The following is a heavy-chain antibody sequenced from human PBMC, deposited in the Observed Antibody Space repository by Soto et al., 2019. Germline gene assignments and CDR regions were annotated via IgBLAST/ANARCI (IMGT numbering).Heavy chain of an antibody. CDR1: GFTFSSYA. J-gene: IGHJ4*02. CDR2: ISYDGSNK. CDR3: ARDAYYYDSSGYYKPGLDY. D-gene: IGHD3-22*01. V-gene: IGHV3-30-3*01. Sequence: QVQLVESGGGVVQPGRSLRLSCAASGFTFSSYAMHWVRQAPGKGLEWVAVISYDGSNKYYADSVKGRFTISRDNSKNTLYLQMNSLRAEDTAVYYCARDAYYYDSSGYYKPGLDYWGQGTLVTVSS.